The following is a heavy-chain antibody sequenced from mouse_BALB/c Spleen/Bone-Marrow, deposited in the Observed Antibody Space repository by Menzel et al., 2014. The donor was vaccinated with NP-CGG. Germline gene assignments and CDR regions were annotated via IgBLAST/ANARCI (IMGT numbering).Heavy chain of an antibody. V-gene: IGHV1S81*02. CDR3: TREGTFFAY. D-gene: IGHD3-3*01. Sequence: QVQLQQSGAELVKPGASVKLSCKSSGYTFTSYYMYWVKQRPGQGLEWIGGINPSNGGTNFNEKFKSKATLTVDKSSSTAYMQLNNLTSEDSAVYYCTREGTFFAYWGQGTLVTVSA. CDR2: INPSNGGT. CDR1: GYTFTSYY. J-gene: IGHJ3*01.